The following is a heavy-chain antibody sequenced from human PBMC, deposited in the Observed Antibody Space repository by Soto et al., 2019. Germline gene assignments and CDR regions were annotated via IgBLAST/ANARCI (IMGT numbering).Heavy chain of an antibody. CDR3: ATARPYYDSSGYYSDAFDI. D-gene: IGHD3-22*01. CDR2: FDPEDGET. CDR1: GYTLTELS. V-gene: IGHV1-24*01. Sequence: AASVKVSCKVSGYTLTELSMHWVRQAPGKGLEWMGGFDPEDGETIYAQKFQGRVTMTEDTSTDTAYMELSSLRSEDTAVYYCATARPYYDSSGYYSDAFDIWGQGTMVTVSS. J-gene: IGHJ3*02.